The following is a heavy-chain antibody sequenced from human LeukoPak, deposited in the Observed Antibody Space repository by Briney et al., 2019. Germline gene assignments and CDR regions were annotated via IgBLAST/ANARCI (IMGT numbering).Heavy chain of an antibody. CDR1: AFTFNRYW. D-gene: IGHD5-12*01. CDR2: IKQDGSAK. CDR3: ARVEASGYDYGAFDY. V-gene: IGHV3-7*01. Sequence: GGSLRLSCAASAFTFNRYWMSWVRQAPGKELQWVANIKQDGSAKYYVDSVKGRFTISRDNAKNSLYLQMNSLRAEDTAVYYCARVEASGYDYGAFDYWGQGTLVTVSS. J-gene: IGHJ4*02.